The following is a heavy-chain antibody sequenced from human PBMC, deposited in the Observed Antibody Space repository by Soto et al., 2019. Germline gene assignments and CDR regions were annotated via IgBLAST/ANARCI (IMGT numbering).Heavy chain of an antibody. Sequence: PGGSLRLSCEAAGFAFNSYGINWVRQAPGKGLEWVSFISCSSGNIYYGDSVRGRFTISRDNAKKSVYLQMNSLRVEDTAIYYCARTWIRFGPNDYWGQGAPVTVSS. CDR3: ARTWIRFGPNDY. D-gene: IGHD3-16*01. V-gene: IGHV3-21*01. CDR2: ISCSSGNI. CDR1: GFAFNSYG. J-gene: IGHJ4*02.